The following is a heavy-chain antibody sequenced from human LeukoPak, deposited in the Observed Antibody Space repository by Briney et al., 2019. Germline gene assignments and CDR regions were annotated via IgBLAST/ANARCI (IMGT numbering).Heavy chain of an antibody. J-gene: IGHJ6*04. CDR1: GFNFSSYN. D-gene: IGHD2-2*01. CDR3: ARDLTVPTSMDV. CDR2: ISSSSSII. Sequence: PGGSLRLSCAASGFNFSSYNINWVGQAQGLGLARVSYISSSSSIIYYADSVTGRFTISRDNAKNSLYLQMNSLRAEDTAVYYCARDLTVPTSMDVWGKGTTVTVSS. V-gene: IGHV3-48*01.